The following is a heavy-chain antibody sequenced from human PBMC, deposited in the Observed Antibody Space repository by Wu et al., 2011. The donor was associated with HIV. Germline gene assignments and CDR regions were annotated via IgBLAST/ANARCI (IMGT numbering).Heavy chain of an antibody. J-gene: IGHJ4*02. Sequence: QVQLVQSGAEVRKPGASVKVSCKASGYTFTAYYIHWVRQAPGQGLEWMGWINPGTGGTDYAQKFQGRVTITADTTTSTAYMDLSSLRSEDTAVYFCASGDYDTSGYEAAFDYWGQGTLVAVSS. D-gene: IGHD3-22*01. V-gene: IGHV1-2*02. CDR2: INPGTGGT. CDR1: GYTFTAYY. CDR3: ASGDYDTSGYEAAFDY.